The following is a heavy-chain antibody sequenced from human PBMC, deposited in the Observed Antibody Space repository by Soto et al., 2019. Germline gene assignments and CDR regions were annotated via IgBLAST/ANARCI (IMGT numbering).Heavy chain of an antibody. CDR1: GGSFSGYY. CDR2: INHSGST. J-gene: IGHJ4*02. CDR3: ARVSGYCSGGSCYDLDY. V-gene: IGHV4-34*01. D-gene: IGHD2-15*01. Sequence: QVRLQQWGAGLLKPSETLSLTCAVYGGSFSGYYWSWIRQPPGKGLEWIGEINHSGSTNYNPSLKSRVTISVDTSKNQFSLKLSSVTAADTAVYYCARVSGYCSGGSCYDLDYWGQGTLVTVSS.